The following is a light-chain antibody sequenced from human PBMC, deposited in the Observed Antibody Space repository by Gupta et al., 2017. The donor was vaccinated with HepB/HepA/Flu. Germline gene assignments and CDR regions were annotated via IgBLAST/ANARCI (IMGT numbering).Light chain of an antibody. Sequence: DIQMTQSPSSLSPSVGDRVTITCRASQSISSYLNWYQQKPGKAPKLLIYAASRLQSGVPSRFSGSGSGTDFTLTISRLQPEDFATYYCQQSDSTPWTFGQGTKVELK. CDR1: QSISSY. V-gene: IGKV1-39*01. J-gene: IGKJ1*01. CDR3: QQSDSTPWT. CDR2: AAS.